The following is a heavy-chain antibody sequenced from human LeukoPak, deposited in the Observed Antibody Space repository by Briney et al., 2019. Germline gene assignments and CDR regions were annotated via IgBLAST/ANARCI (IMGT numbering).Heavy chain of an antibody. CDR3: ARLILDSSAYYFRY. CDR2: IYYSGST. Sequence: PSETLSLTCTVSGDSISSSSSYWGWIRQPPGKGLEWLGSIYYSGSTYYNPSLKSRVTISVDTSKNQFSLELSSVTAADTAVYYCARLILDSSAYYFRYWGQGTLVTVSS. V-gene: IGHV4-39*01. J-gene: IGHJ4*02. CDR1: GDSISSSSSY. D-gene: IGHD3-22*01.